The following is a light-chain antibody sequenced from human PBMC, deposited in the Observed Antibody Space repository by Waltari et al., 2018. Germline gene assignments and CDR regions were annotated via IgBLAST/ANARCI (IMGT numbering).Light chain of an antibody. Sequence: EIALTQSPGTLSLSVGDRATVSCRASGGVSRALAWYQHNPGQAPRLLSYGASTRATGSPERFSGSGAGTDFSHTSSRLEPDDFAVYYCQHYLRLPVTFGQGTTVEI. J-gene: IGKJ1*01. CDR3: QHYLRLPVT. CDR2: GAS. V-gene: IGKV3-20*01. CDR1: GGVSRA.